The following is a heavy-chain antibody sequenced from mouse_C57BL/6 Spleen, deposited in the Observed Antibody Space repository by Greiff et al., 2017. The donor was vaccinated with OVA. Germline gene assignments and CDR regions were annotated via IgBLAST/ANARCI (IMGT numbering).Heavy chain of an antibody. J-gene: IGHJ2*01. D-gene: IGHD1-1*01. Sequence: VKLKQPGAELVRPGSSVKLSCKASGYTFTSYWMDWVKQRPGQGLDWIGNIYPSDSETHYNQKFKDKATLTVDKSSSTAYMQLSSLTSEDSTVYYSARTVPYYVEYGGQGTTLTDSS. CDR1: GYTFTSYW. V-gene: IGHV1-61*01. CDR2: IYPSDSET. CDR3: ARTVPYYVEY.